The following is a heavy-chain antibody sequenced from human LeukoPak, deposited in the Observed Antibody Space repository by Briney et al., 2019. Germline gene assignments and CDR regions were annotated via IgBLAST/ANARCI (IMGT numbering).Heavy chain of an antibody. J-gene: IGHJ5*02. CDR1: GGTFSSYA. CDR3: AREGFSDSNYISGFDP. V-gene: IGHV1-69*05. Sequence: GASVKVSCKASGGTFSSYAISWVRQAPGQGLEWMGGIIPIFGTANYAQKFQGRVTITTDESTSTAYMELSSLRSEDTAVYYCAREGFSDSNYISGFDPWGQGTLVTVSS. CDR2: IIPIFGTA. D-gene: IGHD4-11*01.